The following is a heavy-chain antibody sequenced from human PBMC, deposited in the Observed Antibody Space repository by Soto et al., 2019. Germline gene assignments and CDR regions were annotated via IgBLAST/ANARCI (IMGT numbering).Heavy chain of an antibody. CDR2: INSDGSAT. J-gene: IGHJ4*02. CDR1: GFTFNTHW. D-gene: IGHD3-3*01. Sequence: EVHLVESGGGLVQPGGSLRLSCAASGFTFNTHWMHWVRQAPGKGLVWVSRINSDGSATSHAESVKGRFIISRDNAKNTLYLHMNSLRAEDSAVYYCARGWVEGLYRQPPSDFWGQGTLVTVSS. V-gene: IGHV3-74*01. CDR3: ARGWVEGLYRQPPSDF.